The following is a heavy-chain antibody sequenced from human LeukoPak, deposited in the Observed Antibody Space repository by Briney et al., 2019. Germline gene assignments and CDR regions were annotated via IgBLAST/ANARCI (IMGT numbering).Heavy chain of an antibody. CDR1: GFTFSSYG. CDR3: ARDRASAVTNFFDY. D-gene: IGHD4-17*01. J-gene: IGHJ4*02. Sequence: PGGSLLLSCAASGFTFSSYGMHWVRQAPGKGLEWVAVIWYDGSNKYYTDSVKGRFNISRDNSKNTLYLQMNSLRAEDTAVYYCARDRASAVTNFFDYWGQGTLVTVSS. V-gene: IGHV3-33*01. CDR2: IWYDGSNK.